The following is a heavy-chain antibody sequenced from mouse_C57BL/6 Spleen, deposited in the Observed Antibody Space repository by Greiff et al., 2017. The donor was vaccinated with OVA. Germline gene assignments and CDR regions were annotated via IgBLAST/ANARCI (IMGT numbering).Heavy chain of an antibody. D-gene: IGHD1-1*01. J-gene: IGHJ4*01. CDR3: ARGGYGSSPHYYAMDY. CDR1: GYTFTDHT. Sequence: QVQLQQSDAELVKPGASVKISCKVSGYTFTDHTIHWMKQRPEQGLEWIGYIYPRDGSTKYNEKFKGKATLTADKSSSTAYMQLNSLTSEDSAVYFGARGGYGSSPHYYAMDYWGQGTSVTVSS. V-gene: IGHV1-78*01. CDR2: IYPRDGST.